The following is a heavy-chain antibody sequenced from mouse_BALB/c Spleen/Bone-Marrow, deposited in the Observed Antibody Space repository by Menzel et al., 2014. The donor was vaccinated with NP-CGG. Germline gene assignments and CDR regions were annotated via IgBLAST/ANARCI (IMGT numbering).Heavy chain of an antibody. CDR3: STHSYYYHTKFSFVY. Sequence: EVKLVESGGGLVKSGGSLKLSCAASGFTFSNYGMSWVRQTPEKRLEWVATISGGGSYTFYSDSVKGRFTISTYNANNNLYLQLNILTSYDTSFYYYSTHSYYYHTKFSFVYWGQGTLLTVS. CDR2: ISGGGSYT. J-gene: IGHJ3*01. D-gene: IGHD2-10*01. V-gene: IGHV5-9-2*01. CDR1: GFTFSNYG.